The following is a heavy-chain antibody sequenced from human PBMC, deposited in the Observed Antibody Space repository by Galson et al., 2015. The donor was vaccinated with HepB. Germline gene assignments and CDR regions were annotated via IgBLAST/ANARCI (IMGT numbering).Heavy chain of an antibody. CDR3: ARSITIFGVVNNDAFDI. D-gene: IGHD3-3*01. V-gene: IGHV1-18*04. Sequence: SVKVSCKASGYTFTIYGISWVRHAPGQGLEWMGWISAYNGNTNYAQKLQGRVTMTTDTSTSTAYMELRSLRSDDTAVYYCARSITIFGVVNNDAFDIWGQGTMVTVSS. CDR2: ISAYNGNT. J-gene: IGHJ3*02. CDR1: GYTFTIYG.